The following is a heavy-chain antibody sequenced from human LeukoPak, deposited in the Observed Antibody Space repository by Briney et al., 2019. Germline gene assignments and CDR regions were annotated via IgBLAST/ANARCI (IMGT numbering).Heavy chain of an antibody. V-gene: IGHV4-59*01. CDR3: ARVPNY. Sequence: SETLSLTCTVSGASISSYYWSWLRQPPGKGLEWIGYISNHGSANYNPSLNSPVTISVGTSQNQFFLELSSVTAADTAVYYCARVPNYWGQGTLVTVSS. J-gene: IGHJ4*02. CDR2: ISNHGSA. CDR1: GASISSYY.